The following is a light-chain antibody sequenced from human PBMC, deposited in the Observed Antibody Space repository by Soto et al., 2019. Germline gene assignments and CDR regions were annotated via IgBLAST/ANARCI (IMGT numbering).Light chain of an antibody. CDR1: SSNIGAGYD. Sequence: QSVLTQPPSVSGAPGQRVTISCTGSSSNIGAGYDVHWYQQLPGTAPKLLIYGHSNRPSGVPDRCSGSKSGTSASLAITGLHAEDEADYYCQSYDSSLSGSVFGGGTKLTVL. V-gene: IGLV1-40*01. J-gene: IGLJ3*02. CDR3: QSYDSSLSGSV. CDR2: GHS.